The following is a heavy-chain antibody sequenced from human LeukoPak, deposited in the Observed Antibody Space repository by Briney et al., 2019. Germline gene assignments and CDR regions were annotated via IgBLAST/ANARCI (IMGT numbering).Heavy chain of an antibody. V-gene: IGHV1-2*02. CDR2: INPNSGGT. CDR3: AREAHSNGGFDP. D-gene: IGHD4-11*01. CDR1: GYTFTGYY. J-gene: IGHJ5*02. Sequence: ASVKVSCKASGYTFTGYYMHWMRQAPGQGLEWMGWINPNSGGTNYAQKFQGRVTMTRDTSISTAYMELSRLRSDDTAVYYCAREAHSNGGFDPWGQGTLVTVSS.